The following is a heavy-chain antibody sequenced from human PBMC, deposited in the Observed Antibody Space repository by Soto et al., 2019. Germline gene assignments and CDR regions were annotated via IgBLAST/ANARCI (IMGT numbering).Heavy chain of an antibody. D-gene: IGHD3-9*01. CDR2: LSGDNNTDT. Sequence: PGGSLRLSWVASGFTFGTSGISWVRQAPGKGLEWISGLSGDNNTDTKYADSVKGRFTISRDNSKSTLYLQMHSLRVEDTALYYCTKDSGYDSTDWGLGTLVTVSS. CDR3: TKDSGYDSTD. V-gene: IGHV3-23*01. J-gene: IGHJ4*02. CDR1: GFTFGTSG.